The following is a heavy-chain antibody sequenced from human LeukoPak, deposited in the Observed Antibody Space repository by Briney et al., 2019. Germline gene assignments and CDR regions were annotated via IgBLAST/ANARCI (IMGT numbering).Heavy chain of an antibody. Sequence: GGSLRLSCAASGFTFSSYGMSWVRQAPGKGLEWVSAISGRAGSTYYADSVKGRFTISRDNSKNTLYLQMNSLRAEDTAVYYCARAFTAMYDAFDIWGQGTMVTVSS. CDR2: ISGRAGST. V-gene: IGHV3-23*01. J-gene: IGHJ3*02. CDR3: ARAFTAMYDAFDI. CDR1: GFTFSSYG. D-gene: IGHD5-18*01.